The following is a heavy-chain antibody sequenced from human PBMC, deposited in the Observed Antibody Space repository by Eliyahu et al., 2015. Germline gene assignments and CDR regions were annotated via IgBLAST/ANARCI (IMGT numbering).Heavy chain of an antibody. CDR1: GGTFSSYA. CDR3: AGEPAEALRFLEWLLVY. Sequence: QVQLVQSGAEVKKPGSSVKVSCKASGGTFSSYAISWVRQAPGQGLEWMGGIIPIFGTANYAQKFQGRVTITADESTSTAYMELSSLRSEDTAVYYCAGEPAEALRFLEWLLVYWGQGTLVTVSS. D-gene: IGHD3-3*01. CDR2: IIPIFGTA. J-gene: IGHJ4*02. V-gene: IGHV1-69*01.